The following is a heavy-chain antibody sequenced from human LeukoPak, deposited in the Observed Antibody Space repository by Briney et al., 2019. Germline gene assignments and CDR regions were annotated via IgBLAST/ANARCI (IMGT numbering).Heavy chain of an antibody. V-gene: IGHV4-59*11. CDR1: GASIDGHY. CDR3: ARLSRVAVAGSYGYHSMDV. D-gene: IGHD6-19*01. J-gene: IGHJ6*02. Sequence: SETLSLTCTVSGASIDGHYWSWIRLPPGMGLEWIGFVYYSGSISYNPSLKSRVTISADTSNNQFSLKLDSVTAADTAVYYCARLSRVAVAGSYGYHSMDVWGRGTTVTVSS. CDR2: VYYSGSI.